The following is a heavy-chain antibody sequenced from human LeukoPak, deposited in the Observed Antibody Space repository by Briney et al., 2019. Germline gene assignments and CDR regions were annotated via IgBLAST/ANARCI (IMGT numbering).Heavy chain of an antibody. CDR3: ARARPFGYSSSWYPPNWFDP. Sequence: SQTLSLTCTVSGGSISSGGYYWSWIRQHPGKGLEWIGYIYYSGSTYYNPPLKSRVTISVDTSKNQFSLKLSSVTAADTAVYYCARARPFGYSSSWYPPNWFDPWGQGTLVTVSS. CDR1: GGSISSGGYY. V-gene: IGHV4-31*03. J-gene: IGHJ5*02. CDR2: IYYSGST. D-gene: IGHD6-13*01.